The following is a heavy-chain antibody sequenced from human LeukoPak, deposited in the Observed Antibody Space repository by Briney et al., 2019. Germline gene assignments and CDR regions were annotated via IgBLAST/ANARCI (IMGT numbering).Heavy chain of an antibody. J-gene: IGHJ4*02. V-gene: IGHV3-48*01. Sequence: PGGSLRLSCAASGFTFSSYAMSWVRQAPGKGLEWVSYISSSSSTIYYADSVKGRFTISRDNAKNSLYLQMNSLRAEDTAVYYCARDLEYSSSSDGDYWGQGTLVTVSS. D-gene: IGHD6-6*01. CDR2: ISSSSSTI. CDR3: ARDLEYSSSSDGDY. CDR1: GFTFSSYA.